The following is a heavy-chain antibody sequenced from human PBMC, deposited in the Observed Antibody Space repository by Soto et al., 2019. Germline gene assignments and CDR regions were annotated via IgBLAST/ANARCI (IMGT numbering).Heavy chain of an antibody. Sequence: QVQLQQWGAGLLKPSETLSLTCAVYGGFVSSGSYYWSWIRQPPRKGLEWIGEMSHSGGTHFNPSLKGRVTISVDTSKNQFSLKMTSVTAADTALYYCARVERGTATTVVDAFDIWGPGTMVTVSS. CDR2: MSHSGGT. V-gene: IGHV4-34*01. CDR3: ARVERGTATTVVDAFDI. D-gene: IGHD1-1*01. J-gene: IGHJ3*02. CDR1: GGFVSSGSYY.